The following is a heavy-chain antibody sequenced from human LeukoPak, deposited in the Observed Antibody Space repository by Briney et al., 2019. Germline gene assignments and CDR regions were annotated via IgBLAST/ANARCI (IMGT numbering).Heavy chain of an antibody. CDR3: AKVPHCSGGSCYGDFDY. J-gene: IGHJ4*02. D-gene: IGHD2-15*01. CDR1: GFTFSSYA. V-gene: IGHV3-23*01. CDR2: ISGSGGST. Sequence: PGGSLRLSCAASGFTFSSYAMSWVRQAPGKGLEWVSAISGSGGSTYYADSVKGRFTTSRDNSKNTLYLQMNSLRAEDTAVYYCAKVPHCSGGSCYGDFDYWGQGTLVTVSS.